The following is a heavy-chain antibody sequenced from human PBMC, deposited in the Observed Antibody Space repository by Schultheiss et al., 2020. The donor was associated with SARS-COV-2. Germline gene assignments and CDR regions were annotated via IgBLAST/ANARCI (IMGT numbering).Heavy chain of an antibody. CDR3: RRYAYTGWFDP. J-gene: IGHJ5*02. CDR1: GGSISSSSYY. CDR2: IYYSGST. V-gene: IGHV4-39*01. Sequence: SQTLSLTCTVSGGSISSSSYYWGWIRQPPGKGLEWIGGIYYSGSTYYNPSLKSRVTISVDTSKNQFSLKLSSVTAADTAVYYCRRYAYTGWFDPWGQGTLVTVSS. D-gene: IGHD3-16*01.